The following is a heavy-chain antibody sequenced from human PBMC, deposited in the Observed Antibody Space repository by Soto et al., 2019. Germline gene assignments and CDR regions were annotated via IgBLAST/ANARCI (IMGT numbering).Heavy chain of an antibody. CDR1: GGSLSSGDYY. CDR3: AREDRADKDRFDP. J-gene: IGHJ5*02. Sequence: SETLSLTCIVSGGSLSSGDYYWSWLRQHTGKGLEWIGYITYSGSTYYNPSLKSRVTISIDTSNNQFSLKLNSVTAADTAVYYCAREDRADKDRFDPWGQANLVTVSS. CDR2: ITYSGST. V-gene: IGHV4-31*03. D-gene: IGHD3-10*01.